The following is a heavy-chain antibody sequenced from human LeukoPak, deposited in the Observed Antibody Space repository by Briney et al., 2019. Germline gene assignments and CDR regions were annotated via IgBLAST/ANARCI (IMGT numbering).Heavy chain of an antibody. Sequence: GGSLRLSCAASGFTFSSYAMRWVRQAPGRGREWVSAISGSGGSTYYADFVKGRFTISRDNSKNTLYLQMNSLRAEDTAVYYCAKTRGGWYYFDYWGQGTLVTVSS. CDR2: ISGSGGST. V-gene: IGHV3-23*01. J-gene: IGHJ4*02. CDR3: AKTRGGWYYFDY. D-gene: IGHD6-19*01. CDR1: GFTFSSYA.